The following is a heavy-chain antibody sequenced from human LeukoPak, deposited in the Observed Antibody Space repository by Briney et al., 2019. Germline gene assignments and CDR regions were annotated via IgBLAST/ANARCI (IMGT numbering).Heavy chain of an antibody. Sequence: ASVKVSCKASGYTFTSYDINWVRQATGQGLEWMGWMNPNSGNTGYAQKLQGRVTMTTDTSTSTAYMELRSLRSDDTAVYYCAREGSYFADYYDSSAPGAFDIWGQGTMVTVSS. V-gene: IGHV1-8*02. CDR1: GYTFTSYD. CDR3: AREGSYFADYYDSSAPGAFDI. CDR2: MNPNSGNT. J-gene: IGHJ3*02. D-gene: IGHD3-22*01.